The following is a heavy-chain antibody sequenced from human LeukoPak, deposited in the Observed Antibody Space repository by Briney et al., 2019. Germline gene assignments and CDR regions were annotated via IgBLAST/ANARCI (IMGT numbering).Heavy chain of an antibody. J-gene: IGHJ4*02. V-gene: IGHV3-33*06. Sequence: GGSLRLSSAASGFPFSSYGMHWVRQAPGRGLEWVAIIWYDGSNKYYADSVKDRFTITRDNSNNTLYLQMNSLRAEDTAVYFCAKDFSYYDSSGSGPDYWGQGTPVTVSS. CDR3: AKDFSYYDSSGSGPDY. D-gene: IGHD3-22*01. CDR2: IWYDGSNK. CDR1: GFPFSSYG.